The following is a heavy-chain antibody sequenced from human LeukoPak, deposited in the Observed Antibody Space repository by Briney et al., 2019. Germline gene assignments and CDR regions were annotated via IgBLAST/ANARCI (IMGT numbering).Heavy chain of an antibody. J-gene: IGHJ6*02. D-gene: IGHD3-16*01. CDR2: INHNGNVN. CDR3: ARGGGLDV. Sequence: GGSLRLSCTASGFTFSNAWMSWVRQAPGKGLEWVASINHNGNVNYYVDSVKGRFTISRDNAKNSLYLQMSNLRAEDTAVYFCARGGGLDVWGQGATVTVSS. CDR1: GFTFSNAW. V-gene: IGHV3-7*03.